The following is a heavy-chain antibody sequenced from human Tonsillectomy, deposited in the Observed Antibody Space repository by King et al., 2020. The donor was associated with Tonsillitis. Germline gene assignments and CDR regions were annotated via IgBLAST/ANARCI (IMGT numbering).Heavy chain of an antibody. CDR1: GFTFSSYG. CDR3: AKAGRGGLVDDGMDV. V-gene: IGHV3-30*18. Sequence: VQLVESGGGVVQPGRSLRLSCAASGFTFSSYGMHWVRQAPGKGLEWVAVISYDGSNKYYADSVKGRFTISRDNSKNTLYLQMNSLRAEDTAVYYCAKAGRGGLVDDGMDVWGQETTVTVSS. J-gene: IGHJ6*02. CDR2: ISYDGSNK. D-gene: IGHD2-8*02.